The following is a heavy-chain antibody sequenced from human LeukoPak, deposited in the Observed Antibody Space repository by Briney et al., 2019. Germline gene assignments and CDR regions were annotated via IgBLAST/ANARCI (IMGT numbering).Heavy chain of an antibody. CDR1: RFTFSSYA. CDR2: ISGSGGST. V-gene: IGHV3-23*01. J-gene: IGHJ4*02. D-gene: IGHD3-10*01. CDR3: AKENPGITMVRGVPMYYFDY. Sequence: GGSLRLSCAASRFTFSSYAMSWVCQAPGKGLEWVSAISGSGGSTYYADSVKGRFTISRDNSKNTLYLQMNSLRAEDTAVYYCAKENPGITMVRGVPMYYFDYWGQGTLVTVSS.